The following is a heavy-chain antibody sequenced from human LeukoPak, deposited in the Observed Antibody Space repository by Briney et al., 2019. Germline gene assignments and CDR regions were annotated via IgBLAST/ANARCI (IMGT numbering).Heavy chain of an antibody. J-gene: IGHJ5*02. CDR2: IYPGDSDT. Sequence: GESLKISCKGSGYSFTSYWIGWVRQMPGKGLEWMGIIYPGDSDTRYSPSFQGQVTISADKSISTAYLQWSSLKASDTAMYYCARGTSMAVAGTLYNWFDPWGQGTLVTVSS. V-gene: IGHV5-51*01. CDR3: ARGTSMAVAGTLYNWFDP. CDR1: GYSFTSYW. D-gene: IGHD6-19*01.